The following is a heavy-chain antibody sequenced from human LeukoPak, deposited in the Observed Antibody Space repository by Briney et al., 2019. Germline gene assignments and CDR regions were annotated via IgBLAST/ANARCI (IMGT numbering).Heavy chain of an antibody. Sequence: PGGSLGLSCVVSGVDVNNVYMNWVRHSPQKGLEWLSMMISGGSVDYADSVRSRFSISKDTSRNTIYLQMNSLRVEDTAIYYCAKVPEAGTGYGMDVWGQGTTVTVS. CDR2: MISGGSV. V-gene: IGHV3-53*01. CDR1: GVDVNNVY. D-gene: IGHD2-2*01. J-gene: IGHJ6*02. CDR3: AKVPEAGTGYGMDV.